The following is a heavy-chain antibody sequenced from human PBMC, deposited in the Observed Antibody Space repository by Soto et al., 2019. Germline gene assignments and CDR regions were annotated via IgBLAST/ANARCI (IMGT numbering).Heavy chain of an antibody. D-gene: IGHD2-15*01. V-gene: IGHV4-61*01. Sequence: LSLTCTVSGGSVSSGSYYWSWIRQPPGKGLEWIGYIYYSGSTNYNPSLKSRVTISVDTSKNQFSLKLSSVTAADTAVYYCARAGTIHRYCSGGSCSDGAFDIWGQGTMVTVSS. CDR1: GGSVSSGSYY. CDR3: ARAGTIHRYCSGGSCSDGAFDI. J-gene: IGHJ3*02. CDR2: IYYSGST.